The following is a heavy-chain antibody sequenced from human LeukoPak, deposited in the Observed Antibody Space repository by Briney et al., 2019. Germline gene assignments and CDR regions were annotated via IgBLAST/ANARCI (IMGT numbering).Heavy chain of an antibody. CDR1: GFTFSSYG. D-gene: IGHD6-13*01. CDR2: IWYDGSNK. CDR3: ARIAPLRSSWYDY. J-gene: IGHJ4*02. V-gene: IGHV3-33*01. Sequence: QPGGSLRLSCAASGFTFSSYGMHWVRQAPGKGLEWVAVIWYDGSNKYHVDSVKGRFTISRDNAKNSLYLQMNSLRAEDTAVYYCARIAPLRSSWYDYWGQGTLVTVSS.